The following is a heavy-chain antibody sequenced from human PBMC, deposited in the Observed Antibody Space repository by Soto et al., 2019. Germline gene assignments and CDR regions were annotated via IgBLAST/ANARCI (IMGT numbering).Heavy chain of an antibody. V-gene: IGHV1-3*01. D-gene: IGHD3-3*01. J-gene: IGHJ4*02. CDR2: INVANGNT. CDR1: GYAFSRYA. Sequence: KVSCKASGYAFSRYAIHWLRQARGQGLEWMAWINVANGNTKFSEKFQGRVTITRDTSASTVYMEMSSLRSEDTAVYYCARGIDYNFWSGYYNYFDYWGQGTLVTVSS. CDR3: ARGIDYNFWSGYYNYFDY.